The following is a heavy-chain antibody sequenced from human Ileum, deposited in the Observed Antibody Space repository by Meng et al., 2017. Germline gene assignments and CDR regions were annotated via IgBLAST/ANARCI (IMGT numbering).Heavy chain of an antibody. D-gene: IGHD2-15*01. CDR3: AREGDCDGGSCYRD. CDR2: IYNSGIK. V-gene: IGHV4-59*01. J-gene: IGHJ4*02. CDR1: GGSFRNFY. Sequence: SETLSLTCTVSGGSFRNFYWSWVRQSPGKGLEWIGYIYNSGIKNYNSSLKGRVAMSVDPSKNQFSLKLSSVTTADTAVYYCAREGDCDGGSCYRDWGQGILVTVS.